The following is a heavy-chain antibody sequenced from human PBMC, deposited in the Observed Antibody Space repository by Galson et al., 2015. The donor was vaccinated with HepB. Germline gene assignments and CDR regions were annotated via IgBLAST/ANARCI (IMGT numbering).Heavy chain of an antibody. J-gene: IGHJ4*02. Sequence: SLRLSCAASGFTFSTYWMHWVRQAPGKGLVWVSRIKGDGSGATYADSVKGRFTISRDNAKNTLYLQMNSLRAEDTAVYYCASDGDGWELPVDYWGQGTLVTVSS. CDR1: GFTFSTYW. V-gene: IGHV3-74*01. CDR2: IKGDGSGA. D-gene: IGHD2-15*01. CDR3: ASDGDGWELPVDY.